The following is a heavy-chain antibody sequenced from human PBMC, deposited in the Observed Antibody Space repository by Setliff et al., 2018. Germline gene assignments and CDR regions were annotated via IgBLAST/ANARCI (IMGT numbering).Heavy chain of an antibody. Sequence: SETLSLTCTVSGYSISSGYYWGWIRQPPGKGLEWIGTMYHSGSTYYNPSLKSRVAISVDTSKNQFSLKLSSVTAADTAVYHCARDLNRGSFDFWGQGTLVPSPQ. CDR2: MYHSGST. CDR1: GYSISSGYY. CDR3: ARDLNRGSFDF. J-gene: IGHJ4*02. V-gene: IGHV4-38-2*02. D-gene: IGHD3-16*01.